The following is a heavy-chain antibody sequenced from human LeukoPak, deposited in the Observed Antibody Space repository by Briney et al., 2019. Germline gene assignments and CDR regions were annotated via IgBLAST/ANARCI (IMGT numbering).Heavy chain of an antibody. D-gene: IGHD6-13*01. CDR1: GGSISSGSYY. CDR2: IYTSGST. CDR3: ARRVAAAGSTFDP. Sequence: SETLSLTCTVSGGSISSGSYYWSWIRQPAGKGLEWIGRIYTSGSTDYNPSLKSRVTISVDTSKNQFSLKLSSVTAADTAVYYCARRVAAAGSTFDPWGQGTLVTVSS. J-gene: IGHJ5*02. V-gene: IGHV4-61*02.